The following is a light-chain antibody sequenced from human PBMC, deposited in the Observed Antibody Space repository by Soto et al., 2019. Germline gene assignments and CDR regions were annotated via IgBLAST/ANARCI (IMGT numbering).Light chain of an antibody. CDR1: PSVSSY. CDR2: DAS. V-gene: IGKV3-11*01. J-gene: IGKJ3*01. CDR3: QQRSIWPPFS. Sequence: EIVLPQSPATLSLSPGERATLSCRASPSVSSYLAWYQHKLGQPPRLLIYDASNRATGVPARFSGSGSGTDFTLTISSLAPEDFAVYYCQQRSIWPPFSFGPGTKVEIK.